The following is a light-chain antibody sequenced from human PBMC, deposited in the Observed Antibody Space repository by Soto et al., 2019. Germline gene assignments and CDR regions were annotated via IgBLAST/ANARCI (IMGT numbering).Light chain of an antibody. CDR3: QQYKTYWT. V-gene: IGKV1-5*03. CDR2: KAS. J-gene: IGKJ1*01. Sequence: DIQMTQSPSTLSASVGGRVTITCRASQSISSWLAWYQEKPGKAPKLLIYKASSIESGVPSRFSGIGSGTEFTLTISSLQPDDFATYYCQQYKTYWTFGQGTKVDIK. CDR1: QSISSW.